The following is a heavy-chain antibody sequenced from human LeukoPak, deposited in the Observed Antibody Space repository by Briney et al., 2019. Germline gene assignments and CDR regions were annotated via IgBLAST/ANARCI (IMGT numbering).Heavy chain of an antibody. Sequence: SETLSLTCAVYGGSFSGDYWSWIRQPPGKGLEWIGKINHSGSTNYNPSLTSRVTISVDTSKNQFSLKLSSVTAADTAVYYCASIVVPAATFDYWGQGTLVTVSS. CDR2: INHSGST. D-gene: IGHD2-2*01. V-gene: IGHV4-34*01. CDR1: GGSFSGDY. CDR3: ASIVVPAATFDY. J-gene: IGHJ4*02.